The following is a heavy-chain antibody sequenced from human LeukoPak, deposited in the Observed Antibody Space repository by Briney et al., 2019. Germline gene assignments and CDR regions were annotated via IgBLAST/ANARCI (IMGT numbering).Heavy chain of an antibody. J-gene: IGHJ5*02. CDR3: ARGYYGSGSYYNWFDP. D-gene: IGHD3-10*01. V-gene: IGHV6-1*01. CDR2: TYYRSKWYN. CDR1: GDSVSSNSAA. Sequence: SQTLSLTCAISGDSVSSNSAAWNWIRQSPSRGLEWLGRTYYRSKWYNDYAVSVKSRITINPDTSKNQFSLQLNSVTPEDTAAYYCARGYYGSGSYYNWFDPWGQGTLVTVSS.